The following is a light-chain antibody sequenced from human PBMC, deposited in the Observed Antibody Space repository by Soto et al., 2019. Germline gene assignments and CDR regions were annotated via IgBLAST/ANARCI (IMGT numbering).Light chain of an antibody. Sequence: EIVLTQSPGTLSSSPGDRATLSCRASQSVTSNYLAWYQQKPVPAPMLLIYGASRLSTVIPDRFSGSGSGTDVTLTISRLQPEDFVVYYCRHYYNSPWTFGQGTKVEI. J-gene: IGKJ1*01. CDR2: GAS. CDR1: QSVTSNY. CDR3: RHYYNSPWT. V-gene: IGKV3-20*01.